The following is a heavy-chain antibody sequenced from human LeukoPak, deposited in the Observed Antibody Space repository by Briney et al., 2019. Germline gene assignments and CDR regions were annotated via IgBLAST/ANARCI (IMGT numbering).Heavy chain of an antibody. CDR2: INHSGST. V-gene: IGHV4-34*01. CDR1: GGSFSGYY. CDR3: ARGNSPLGELFY. Sequence: SETLSLTCAVYGGSFSGYYWSWIRQPPGKGLEWIGEINHSGSTNYNPSLKSRVTISVDTSKNQSSLKLSSVTAADTAVYYCARGNSPLGELFYWGQGTLVTVSS. J-gene: IGHJ4*02. D-gene: IGHD3-16*01.